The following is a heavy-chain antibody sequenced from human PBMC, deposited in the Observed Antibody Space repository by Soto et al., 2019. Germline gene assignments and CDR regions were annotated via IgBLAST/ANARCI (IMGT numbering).Heavy chain of an antibody. CDR3: ATVGPPLSGAFTYGYEGPFDY. J-gene: IGHJ4*02. CDR1: GGSQA. V-gene: IGHV1-69*06. CDR2: IIGVFPTT. D-gene: IGHD5-18*01. Sequence: QVQLVQSGAEVKKPGSSVKVSCKTSGGSQATSCVRQAPGHGPEWLGGIIGVFPTTNKAEKFEGRVTITADKSTGTAYMELSSLTSVDTAVYYCATVGPPLSGAFTYGYEGPFDYWGQGILVIV.